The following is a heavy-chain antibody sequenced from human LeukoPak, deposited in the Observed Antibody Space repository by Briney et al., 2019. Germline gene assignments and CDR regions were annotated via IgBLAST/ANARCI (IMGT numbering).Heavy chain of an antibody. CDR3: ARDPLEGSWYFDL. V-gene: IGHV3-21*01. Sequence: GGSLRLSCAASGFTFSSYSANWVRQAPGKGLEWVSSISSTSSYIYYADSVKGRFTISRDNAKNSLFLQMNSLRAEDTAVYYCARDPLEGSWYFDLWGRGTLVTVSS. D-gene: IGHD5-24*01. CDR1: GFTFSSYS. CDR2: ISSTSSYI. J-gene: IGHJ2*01.